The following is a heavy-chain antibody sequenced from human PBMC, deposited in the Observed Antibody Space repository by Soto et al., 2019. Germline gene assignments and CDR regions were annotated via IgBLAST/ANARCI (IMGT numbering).Heavy chain of an antibody. D-gene: IGHD1-26*01. CDR2: ISSSSSYI. CDR3: ARDAGREGYFDY. CDR1: GFTFSSYS. V-gene: IGHV3-21*01. J-gene: IGHJ4*02. Sequence: EVQLVESGGGLVKPGGSLRLSCAASGFTFSSYSMNWVRQAPGKGLEWVSSISSSSSYIYYADSVKGRFTISRDNAKNSLYLQMNSLRAEDTAVYYCARDAGREGYFDYWGQGTLVTVSS.